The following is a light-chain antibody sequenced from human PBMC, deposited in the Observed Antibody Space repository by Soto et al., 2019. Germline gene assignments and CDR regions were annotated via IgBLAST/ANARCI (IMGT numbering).Light chain of an antibody. CDR1: QSVNCY. CDR3: QQSYSSPRT. Sequence: DIQMTQSPSSLSTAVGDRVTITCRASQSVNCYVTWYQQKPGKAPNLLIYAASSLQSGVPSRFSGSASGRDFSLTISCLQSEDFATSSCQQSYSSPRTFGQGTKVEIK. V-gene: IGKV1-39*01. J-gene: IGKJ1*01. CDR2: AAS.